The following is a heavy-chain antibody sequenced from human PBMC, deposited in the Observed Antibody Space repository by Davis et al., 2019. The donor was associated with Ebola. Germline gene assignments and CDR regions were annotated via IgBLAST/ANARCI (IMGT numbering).Heavy chain of an antibody. CDR3: ARVSNRVGVVYRLRDAFDI. CDR1: GGSISSYY. Sequence: PSETLSLTCTVSGGSISSYYWSWIRQPAGKGLEWIGRIYTSGSTNYNPSLKSRVTISVDTSKNQFSLKLSSVTAADTAVYYCARVSNRVGVVYRLRDAFDIWGQGTMVTVSS. CDR2: IYTSGST. J-gene: IGHJ3*02. V-gene: IGHV4-4*07. D-gene: IGHD3-3*01.